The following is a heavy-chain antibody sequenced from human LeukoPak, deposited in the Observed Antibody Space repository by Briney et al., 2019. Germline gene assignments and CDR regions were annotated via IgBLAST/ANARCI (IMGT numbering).Heavy chain of an antibody. D-gene: IGHD1-1*01. Sequence: GGSLRLSCAAPGFSFSSNWMGWVRQAPGKGLEWVSHIKRDGSQKYYLDSVKGRFTISRDNAKNSLYLQMNSLRVEDTAVYYCARLGLEVGGPNWFDPWGQGTLVTVSS. CDR1: GFSFSSNW. J-gene: IGHJ5*02. CDR3: ARLGLEVGGPNWFDP. V-gene: IGHV3-7*01. CDR2: IKRDGSQK.